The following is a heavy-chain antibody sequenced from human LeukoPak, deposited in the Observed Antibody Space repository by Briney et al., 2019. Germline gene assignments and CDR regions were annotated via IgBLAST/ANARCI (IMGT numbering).Heavy chain of an antibody. Sequence: ASVKASCKASGYTFTSYGISWVRQAPGQGLEWMGWISAYNGNTNYAQKLQGRVTMTTDTSTSTAYMELRSLRSDDTAVYYCARAAESREYCGGDCYPAIFDYWGQGTLVTVSS. CDR2: ISAYNGNT. J-gene: IGHJ4*02. V-gene: IGHV1-18*01. CDR3: ARAAESREYCGGDCYPAIFDY. D-gene: IGHD2-21*02. CDR1: GYTFTSYG.